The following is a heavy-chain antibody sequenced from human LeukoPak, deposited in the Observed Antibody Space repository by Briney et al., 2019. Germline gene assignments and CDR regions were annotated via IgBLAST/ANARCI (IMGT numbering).Heavy chain of an antibody. J-gene: IGHJ4*02. D-gene: IGHD3-9*01. CDR3: AKDGNYDILTGYYD. Sequence: PGGSLRLSCAASGFTFNSYAMSWVRQAPGKGLEWVSAISGSGGSTYYADSVKGRFTISRDNSKNTLYLQMNSLRAEDTAVYYCAKDGNYDILTGYYDWGQGTLVTVSS. V-gene: IGHV3-23*01. CDR1: GFTFNSYA. CDR2: ISGSGGST.